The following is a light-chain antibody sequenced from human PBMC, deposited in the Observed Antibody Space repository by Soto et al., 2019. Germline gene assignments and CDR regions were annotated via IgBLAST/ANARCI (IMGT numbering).Light chain of an antibody. V-gene: IGKV3-11*01. Sequence: IVLTQSPATLSLSPGETATLSCRASQSISRYLAWYQQKPGQAPRLLIYAASSRATGIPDRFSGSGSGTDFTLTITRLEPEDFAVYYCQHYQYFRFSSTWTFGQGTKVDIK. J-gene: IGKJ1*01. CDR3: QHYQYFRFSSTWT. CDR1: QSISRY. CDR2: AAS.